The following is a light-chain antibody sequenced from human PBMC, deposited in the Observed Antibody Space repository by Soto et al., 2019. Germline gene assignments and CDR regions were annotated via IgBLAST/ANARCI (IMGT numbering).Light chain of an antibody. V-gene: IGKV3-15*01. Sequence: EMVMTQSQDNLTVSRGERATLSCRASQSVGGNLAWYQQRPGQAPRLLIFEASTRATGIPARFSGSGSGTEFTLSISSLQSEDFAVYYCQQSNDWRSITFGQGTRLEIK. J-gene: IGKJ5*01. CDR2: EAS. CDR3: QQSNDWRSIT. CDR1: QSVGGN.